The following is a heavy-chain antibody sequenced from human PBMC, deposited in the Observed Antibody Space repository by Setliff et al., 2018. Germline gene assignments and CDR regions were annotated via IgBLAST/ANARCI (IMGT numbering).Heavy chain of an antibody. Sequence: SETLSLTCTVSGGSISSYYWSWIRQPAGKGLEWIGHIYIGGSANYNPSLRSRVTMSIDTSKNQFSLKLNSVTAADMAVYYCAREQWLGPPGYSYMDVWAKGTTVTVS. CDR1: GGSISSYY. J-gene: IGHJ6*03. D-gene: IGHD6-19*01. CDR3: AREQWLGPPGYSYMDV. V-gene: IGHV4-4*07. CDR2: IYIGGSA.